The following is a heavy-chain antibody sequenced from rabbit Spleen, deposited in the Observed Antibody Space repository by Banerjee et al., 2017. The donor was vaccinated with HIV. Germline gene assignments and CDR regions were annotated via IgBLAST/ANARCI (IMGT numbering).Heavy chain of an antibody. CDR1: GFSFNNNDY. CDR3: ARAYSSGWGHFNL. J-gene: IGHJ3*01. V-gene: IGHV1S45*01. Sequence: QQQLEESGGDLVKPGGTLTLTCIASGFSFNNNDYMCWVRQAPEKGLEWIGGIWNGDGSTYYYASWVNGRFTISKSSSTTVTLQMTSLTAADTATYFCARAYSSGWGHFNLWGQGTLVTVS. D-gene: IGHD4-1*01. CDR2: IWNGDGSTY.